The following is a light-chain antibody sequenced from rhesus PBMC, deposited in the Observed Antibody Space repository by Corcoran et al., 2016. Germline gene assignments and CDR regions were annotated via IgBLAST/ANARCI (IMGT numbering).Light chain of an antibody. CDR2: EVS. J-gene: IGKJ1*01. CDR3: MKAIQLPWT. V-gene: IGKV2-104*02. CDR1: QSLLHRGGTTY. Sequence: DVVMTQTPLSLPVTPGEPASISCRSSQSLLHRGGTTYLYWYLQKPGQSPQLLIHEVSNRASGVPDRFSGRWSGTDFTLKISRVEAEDVGIYYCMKAIQLPWTFGQGTKVEIK.